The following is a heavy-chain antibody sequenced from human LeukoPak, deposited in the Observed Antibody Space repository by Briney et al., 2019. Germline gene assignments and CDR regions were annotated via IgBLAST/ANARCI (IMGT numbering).Heavy chain of an antibody. D-gene: IGHD1-26*01. Sequence: EASVKVSCKASGYTFTSYGISWVRQAPGQGLEWMGWISAYNGNTNYAQKLQGRVTMTTETSTSTAYMELRSLRSDDTAVYYCARVNIASGSYYASGYWGQGTLVTVSS. J-gene: IGHJ4*02. V-gene: IGHV1-18*01. CDR1: GYTFTSYG. CDR3: ARVNIASGSYYASGY. CDR2: ISAYNGNT.